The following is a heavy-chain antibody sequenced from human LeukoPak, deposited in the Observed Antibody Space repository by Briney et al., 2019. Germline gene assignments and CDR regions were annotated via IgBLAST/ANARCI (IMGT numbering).Heavy chain of an antibody. V-gene: IGHV3-21*01. Sequence: WVSSISSSSSYIYYADSVTGRFTISRDNAKNSLYLQMNSLRAEDTAVYYCAPTGSYYPYWGQGTLVTVSS. D-gene: IGHD1-26*01. CDR3: APTGSYYPY. J-gene: IGHJ4*02. CDR2: ISSSSSYI.